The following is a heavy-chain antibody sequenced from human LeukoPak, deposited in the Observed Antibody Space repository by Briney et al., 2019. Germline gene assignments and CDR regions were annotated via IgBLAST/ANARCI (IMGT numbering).Heavy chain of an antibody. J-gene: IGHJ5*02. CDR2: ISSNSDTI. Sequence: GGSLRLSCAASGFTFSTYAMNWFRQAPGKGLEWVSYISSNSDTIYYADSVKGRFTISRDNAKNSLYLQMNSLRDEDTAVYYCAREFSAVADNWFDPWGQGTLVTVSS. CDR1: GFTFSTYA. D-gene: IGHD6-19*01. CDR3: AREFSAVADNWFDP. V-gene: IGHV3-48*02.